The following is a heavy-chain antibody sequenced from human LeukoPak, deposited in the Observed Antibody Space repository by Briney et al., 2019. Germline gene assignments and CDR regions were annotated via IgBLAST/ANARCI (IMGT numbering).Heavy chain of an antibody. CDR3: ARELFGSGSCPDG. CDR1: GFTFSRYA. Sequence: PGGSLRLSCAASGFTFSRYAMHWVRQAPGKGLEWVAVIWSAGSNKYYADSVKGRINISRDSSKNTVYLQMNGLRTEDTAVDYCARELFGSGSCPDGWGQGTLVTVSS. CDR2: IWSAGSNK. D-gene: IGHD3-10*01. J-gene: IGHJ4*02. V-gene: IGHV3-33*08.